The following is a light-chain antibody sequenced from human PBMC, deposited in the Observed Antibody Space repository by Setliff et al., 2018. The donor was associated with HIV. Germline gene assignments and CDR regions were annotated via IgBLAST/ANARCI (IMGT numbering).Light chain of an antibody. CDR2: EVS. Sequence: QSALTQPASVSGSPGQSITFSCTGTSSDIGGYNYVSWYQQHPGKAPKLMIYEVSNRPSGVSNRFSGSKSGNTASLTISGLQAEDEADYYCSSYTSTTTLVVFGGGTQLTVL. V-gene: IGLV2-14*01. J-gene: IGLJ3*02. CDR1: SSDIGGYNY. CDR3: SSYTSTTTLVV.